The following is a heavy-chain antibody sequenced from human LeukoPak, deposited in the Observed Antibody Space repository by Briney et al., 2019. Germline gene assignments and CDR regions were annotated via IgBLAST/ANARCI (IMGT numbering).Heavy chain of an antibody. Sequence: PGGSLRLSCAASGFTVSSNYMSWVRQAPGKGLXXXXXXYSGGSTYYADSVKGRFTISRDNSKNTLYLQMNSLRAEDTAVYYCARDFPSTRPTDGMDVWGQGTTVTVSS. CDR2: XYSGGST. CDR3: ARDFPSTRPTDGMDV. D-gene: IGHD2-2*01. J-gene: IGHJ6*02. CDR1: GFTVSSNY. V-gene: IGHV3-66*02.